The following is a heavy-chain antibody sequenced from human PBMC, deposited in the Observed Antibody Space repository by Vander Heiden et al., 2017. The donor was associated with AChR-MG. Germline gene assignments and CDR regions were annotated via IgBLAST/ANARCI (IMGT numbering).Heavy chain of an antibody. J-gene: IGHJ4*02. Sequence: QLQLQASGPGLVKPPETLSLTCTVSGGSIRSSSYYWGWIRQPPGQGLEWIGSLHYSGSTYYNPSLKSRVTISVDTSRNQFSLSLSSVTAADTAVYYCGRLVAYDNSGYSLVGGRFFDYWGQGILVTISS. V-gene: IGHV4-39*01. CDR2: LHYSGST. CDR1: GGSIRSSSYY. CDR3: GRLVAYDNSGYSLVGGRFFDY. D-gene: IGHD3-22*01.